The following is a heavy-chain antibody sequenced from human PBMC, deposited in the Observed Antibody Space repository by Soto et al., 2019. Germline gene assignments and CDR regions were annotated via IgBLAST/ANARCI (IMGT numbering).Heavy chain of an antibody. CDR3: ARDQGCGSTSCYVFYIWFDP. Sequence: PGGSLRLSCAASGFTFSSFWMHWVRQAPGKGLVWVSRINSDGSSTNYADSVKGRFTISRDNAKNTLYLQMNSLRAEDTAVYYCARDQGCGSTSCYVFYIWFDPWGQGTLVTVSS. CDR2: INSDGSST. J-gene: IGHJ5*02. D-gene: IGHD2-2*01. CDR1: GFTFSSFW. V-gene: IGHV3-74*01.